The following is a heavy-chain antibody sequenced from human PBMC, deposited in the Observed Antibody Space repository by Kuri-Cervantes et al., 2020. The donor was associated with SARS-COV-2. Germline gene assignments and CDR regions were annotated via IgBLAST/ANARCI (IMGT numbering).Heavy chain of an antibody. J-gene: IGHJ6*02. CDR1: GFTFSDYY. V-gene: IGHV3-48*02. D-gene: IGHD4/OR15-4a*01. CDR3: AREQGASDGYYYYGMDV. Sequence: GGSLRLSCAASGFTFSDYYMNWVRQAPGKGLEWVSYISSSSSTIYYADSVKGRFTISRDNAKNSLYLQMNSLRDEDTAVYYCAREQGASDGYYYYGMDVWGQGTTVTVSS. CDR2: ISSSSSTI.